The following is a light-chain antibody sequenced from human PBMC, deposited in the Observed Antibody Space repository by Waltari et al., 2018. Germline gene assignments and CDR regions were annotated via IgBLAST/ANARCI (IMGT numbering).Light chain of an antibody. V-gene: IGLV1-47*01. CDR1: SPNTGSHY. CDR3: AAWDDSLSGYVV. Sequence: QSVLTHPPSASGTPGQRVTNSCSASSPNTGSHYLYCYQQHPGTAPNLLIYRNNQRPSGVPDRFSGSKSGTSASLAISGLRSEDEADYYCAAWDDSLSGYVVFGGGTKLTVL. CDR2: RNN. J-gene: IGLJ2*01.